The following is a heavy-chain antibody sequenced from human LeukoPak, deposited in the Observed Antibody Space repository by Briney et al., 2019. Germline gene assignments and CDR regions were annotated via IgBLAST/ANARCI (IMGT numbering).Heavy chain of an antibody. J-gene: IGHJ4*02. CDR2: IYYSGST. Sequence: SETLSLTCAVYGGSFSGYYWSWIRQPPGKGLEWIGYIYYSGSTNYNPSLKSRVTISVDTSKNQFSLKLSSVTAADTAVYYCARLVGAYYFDYWGQGTLVTVSS. CDR1: GGSFSGYY. D-gene: IGHD1-26*01. CDR3: ARLVGAYYFDY. V-gene: IGHV4-59*08.